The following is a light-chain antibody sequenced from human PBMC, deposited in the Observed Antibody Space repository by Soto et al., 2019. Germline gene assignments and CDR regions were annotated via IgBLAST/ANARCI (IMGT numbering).Light chain of an antibody. V-gene: IGKV3-20*01. CDR2: GAS. Sequence: SPGTLSLSPGERATLSCMASQSVSSSYLAWYQQKPGQAPRLLIYGASSRATGIPDRFSGSGSGTDFTLTISRLEPEDFAVYYCQQYGSSPFTFGQGTRLEIK. CDR1: QSVSSSY. J-gene: IGKJ5*01. CDR3: QQYGSSPFT.